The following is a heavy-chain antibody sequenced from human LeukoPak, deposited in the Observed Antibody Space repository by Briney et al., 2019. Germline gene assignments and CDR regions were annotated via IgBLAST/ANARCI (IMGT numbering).Heavy chain of an antibody. Sequence: PGGPLRPSCAASGFTFSSYSMNWVRQAPGKGLEWVSSISSSSSYIYYADSVKGRFTISRDNSENTLYLEMDSLRVEDTAIYFCAWKDTTMVYFDCWGQGTLVTVSS. V-gene: IGHV3-21*04. CDR2: ISSSSSYI. D-gene: IGHD5-18*01. CDR3: AWKDTTMVYFDC. J-gene: IGHJ4*02. CDR1: GFTFSSYS.